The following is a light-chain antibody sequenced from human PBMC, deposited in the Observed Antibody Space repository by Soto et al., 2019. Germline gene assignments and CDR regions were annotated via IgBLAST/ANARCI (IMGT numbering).Light chain of an antibody. CDR2: DAS. CDR3: QQYNSYST. CDR1: QSISSW. Sequence: IQITQSPSSLSASVGDRVTITFRASQSISSWLAWYQQKPGKAPKLLIYDASSLESGVPSRFSGSGSGTEFTLTISSLQPDDFATYYCQQYNSYSTFGQGTKVDIK. V-gene: IGKV1-5*01. J-gene: IGKJ1*01.